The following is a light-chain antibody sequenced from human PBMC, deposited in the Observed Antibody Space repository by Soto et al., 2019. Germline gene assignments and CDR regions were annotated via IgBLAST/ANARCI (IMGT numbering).Light chain of an antibody. CDR2: SDS. CDR1: NIGSKS. CDR3: QVWDSGTDHVV. Sequence: SYELTQSPSVSVAPGKTASITCGGNNIGSKSVHWYQQKPGQAPVLVIYSDSDRPSAIPERFSGSNSGKTATLTISGVEAGDEADYFCQVWDSGTDHVVFGGGTKLTVL. V-gene: IGLV3-21*04. J-gene: IGLJ3*02.